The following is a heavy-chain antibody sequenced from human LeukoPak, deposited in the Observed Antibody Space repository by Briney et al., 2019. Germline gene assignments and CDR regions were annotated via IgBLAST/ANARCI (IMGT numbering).Heavy chain of an antibody. CDR2: IKQDGSEK. CDR3: ARDFWSGLDYYYYMDV. J-gene: IGHJ6*03. V-gene: IGHV3-7*01. CDR1: GFTFSSYW. D-gene: IGHD3-3*01. Sequence: GGSLRLSCAASGFTFSSYWMSWVRQAPGKGLEWVANIKQDGSEKYYVDSVKGRFTISRDNAKNSLYLQMNSLRAEDTAVYYCARDFWSGLDYYYYMDVWGKGTTVTVSS.